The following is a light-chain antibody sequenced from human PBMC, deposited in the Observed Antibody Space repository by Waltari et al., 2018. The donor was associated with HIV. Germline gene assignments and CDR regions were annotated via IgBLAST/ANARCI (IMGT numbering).Light chain of an antibody. J-gene: IGLJ2*01. CDR3: CSYARSGIP. CDR1: SIDVGSYNL. Sequence: QSALPQPASVSGSFGQSITISCTGTSIDVGSYNLVSWYQYHPGKAPKLIIYEVSKRPSGVSNRFSGSKSGNTASLTVSGLQAEDEAHYYCCSYARSGIPFGGGTKLTVL. V-gene: IGLV2-23*02. CDR2: EVS.